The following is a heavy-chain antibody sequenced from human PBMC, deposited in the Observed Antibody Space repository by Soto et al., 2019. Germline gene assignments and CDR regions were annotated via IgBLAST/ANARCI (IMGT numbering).Heavy chain of an antibody. V-gene: IGHV5-51*01. CDR3: ARREKLVPKPSLRLGIAVASKRGWYMDV. D-gene: IGHD6-19*01. Sequence: GESLKISCKGSGYNFTTYWIAWVRQMAGKGLEWMGIIYPGDSNARHSPSFQGQVTISADKSISTAYLQWSSLTASDTAIYYCARREKLVPKPSLRLGIAVASKRGWYMDVWGQGTTVTVSS. J-gene: IGHJ6*02. CDR1: GYNFTTYW. CDR2: IYPGDSNA.